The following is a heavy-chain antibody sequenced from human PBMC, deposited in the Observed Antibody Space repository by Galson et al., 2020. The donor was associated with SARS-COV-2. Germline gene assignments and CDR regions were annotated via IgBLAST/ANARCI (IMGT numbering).Heavy chain of an antibody. CDR2: IYTSGST. Sequence: SETLSLTCTVSGGSISSGSYYWSWIRQPAGKGLEWIGHIYTSGSTNYNPSLKSRVTISVDTSKTQFSLKLSSVTAADTATYYCAHRLRGSYYYYYMDVWGKGTTVTVSS. D-gene: IGHD4-17*01. CDR1: GGSISSGSYY. V-gene: IGHV4-61*09. J-gene: IGHJ6*03. CDR3: AHRLRGSYYYYYMDV.